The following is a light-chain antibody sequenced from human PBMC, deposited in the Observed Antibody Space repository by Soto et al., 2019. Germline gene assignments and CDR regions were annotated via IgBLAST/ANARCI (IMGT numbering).Light chain of an antibody. CDR2: DVS. J-gene: IGKJ1*01. CDR3: QQYYSYSRT. CDR1: QTVSSW. Sequence: DIQMTQSPSTLSASVGDRVTITCRASQTVSSWLAWYQQKPGKAPKLLIYDVSSLESGGPSRFSGSGSGTEFTLTISSLQPDDFATYYCQQYYSYSRTFGQGTKVEVK. V-gene: IGKV1-5*01.